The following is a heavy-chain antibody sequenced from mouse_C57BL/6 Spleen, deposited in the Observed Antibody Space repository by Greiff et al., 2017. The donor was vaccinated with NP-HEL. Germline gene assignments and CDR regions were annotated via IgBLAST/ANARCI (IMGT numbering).Heavy chain of an antibody. CDR3: ARRGIYYYGSSPYWYFGV. D-gene: IGHD1-1*01. CDR1: GYTFTSYW. Sequence: VQLQQPGAELVKPGASVKLSCKASGYTFTSYWMHWVKQRPGQGLEWIGMIYPNSGSTNYNEKFKSKATLTVDKSSSTVYMQLSSLTSEDSAVYYCARRGIYYYGSSPYWYFGVWVTGTTVTVSS. J-gene: IGHJ1*03. CDR2: IYPNSGST. V-gene: IGHV1-64*01.